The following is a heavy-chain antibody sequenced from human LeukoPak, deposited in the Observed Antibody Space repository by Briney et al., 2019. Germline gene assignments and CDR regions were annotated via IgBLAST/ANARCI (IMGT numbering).Heavy chain of an antibody. Sequence: SGGSLRLSCAASGFSLSSYMMSWVRQAPGQGLEWVSTITSGGSTYYVDSVRGRFTISRDNSENTLYLQMNSLRAEDTAVYYCVKMSFYDGGGFPFEYWGQGSLVSVSS. CDR1: GFSLSSYM. J-gene: IGHJ4*02. V-gene: IGHV3-23*01. CDR2: ITSGGST. D-gene: IGHD3-22*01. CDR3: VKMSFYDGGGFPFEY.